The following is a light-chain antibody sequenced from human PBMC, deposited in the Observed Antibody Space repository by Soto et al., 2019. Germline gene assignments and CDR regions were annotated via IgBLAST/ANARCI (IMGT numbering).Light chain of an antibody. V-gene: IGLV2-14*01. CDR2: EVS. Sequence: QSALTQPASVSGSPGQSITISCTGTSSDVGGYNYVSWYHQQSGKAPKLIIHEVSNRPSGVSNRFSGSKSGNTASLTISGLQAEDEADYYCDSYTSSRAYVFGIGTKVTVL. CDR3: DSYTSSRAYV. J-gene: IGLJ1*01. CDR1: SSDVGGYNY.